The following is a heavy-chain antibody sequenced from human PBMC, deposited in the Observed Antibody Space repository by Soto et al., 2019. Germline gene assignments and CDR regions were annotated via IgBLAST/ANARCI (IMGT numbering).Heavy chain of an antibody. CDR1: GFSFSSYA. V-gene: IGHV3-23*01. D-gene: IGHD5-12*01. CDR3: AKGSIEYSASVDN. J-gene: IGHJ4*02. CDR2: ISARGGSS. Sequence: DVQLLESGGGLVQPGGSLRLSCAASGFSFSSYAMVWVRQAPGKGLEWVEVISARGGSSYFADSVKGRFTLSRDNSKKGLSLEMNSLRAEDTAIYFFAKGSIEYSASVDNWGQGTLVVVSS.